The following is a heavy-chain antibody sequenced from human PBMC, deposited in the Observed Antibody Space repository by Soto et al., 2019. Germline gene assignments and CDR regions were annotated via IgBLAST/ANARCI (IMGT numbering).Heavy chain of an antibody. Sequence: PSETLSLTCTVSGGSISSGGYYWSWIRQHPGKGLEWIGHIFDSGTTYTNPSLRSQVAISLDTPKNHFSLTLSSVTAADTAVYYCARGPSGDKVHYWGQGALVTVSS. CDR2: IFDSGTT. J-gene: IGHJ4*02. CDR1: GGSISSGGYY. CDR3: ARGPSGDKVHY. V-gene: IGHV4-30-4*08. D-gene: IGHD7-27*01.